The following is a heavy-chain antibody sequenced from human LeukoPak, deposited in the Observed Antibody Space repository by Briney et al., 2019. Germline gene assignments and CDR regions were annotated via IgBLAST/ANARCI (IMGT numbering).Heavy chain of an antibody. CDR3: ARLGFDSSGSGAYAFDI. CDR2: INHSGST. Sequence: SETLSLTCAVYGGSFGGYYWTWVRQPPGKGLEWIGEINHSGSTNYNTSLKSRVTISVDTSTKRFSLKLSSVTAADTAVYYCARLGFDSSGSGAYAFDIWGQGTMVTVSS. V-gene: IGHV4-34*01. CDR1: GGSFGGYY. J-gene: IGHJ3*02. D-gene: IGHD3-22*01.